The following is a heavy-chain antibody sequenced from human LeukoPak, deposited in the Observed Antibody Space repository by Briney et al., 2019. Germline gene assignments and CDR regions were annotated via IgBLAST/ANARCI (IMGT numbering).Heavy chain of an antibody. CDR2: IYSGGST. J-gene: IGHJ4*02. D-gene: IGHD3-10*01. CDR3: ARGPPYGIRNDFLDY. Sequence: PGGSLRLSCAASGFTVSSNYMSWVRQAPGKGLEWVSVIYSGGSTYYADSVKGRFTISRDNSKNTLYLQMNSLRAEDTAVYYCARGPPYGIRNDFLDYWGQGTLVTVSS. V-gene: IGHV3-53*01. CDR1: GFTVSSNY.